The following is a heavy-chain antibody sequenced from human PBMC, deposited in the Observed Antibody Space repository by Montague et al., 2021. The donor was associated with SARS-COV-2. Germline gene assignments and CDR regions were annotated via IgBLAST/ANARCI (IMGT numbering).Heavy chain of an antibody. J-gene: IGHJ6*02. D-gene: IGHD3-10*01. Sequence: CAISGDSVSSNSAAWNWIRQSPSRGLEWLGRTYYRSKWYNDYAVSVKSRITINPDTSKNQFSLQLNSVTPEDAAVYYRARGLWFGELLNRYYYYGMDVWGQGTTVTVSS. CDR3: ARGLWFGELLNRYYYYGMDV. V-gene: IGHV6-1*01. CDR2: TYYRSKWYN. CDR1: GDSVSSNSAA.